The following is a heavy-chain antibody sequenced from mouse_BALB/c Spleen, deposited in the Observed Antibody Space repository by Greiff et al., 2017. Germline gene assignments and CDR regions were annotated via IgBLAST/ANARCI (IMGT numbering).Heavy chain of an antibody. Sequence: VQLQQPGAELVRPGASVKLSCKASGYTFTSYWINWVKQRPGQGLEWIGNIYPSDSYTNYNQKFKDKATLTVDKSSSTAYMQLSSPTSEDSAVYYCTRSRGRDYAMDYWGQGTSVTVSS. CDR3: TRSRGRDYAMDY. D-gene: IGHD1-1*01. V-gene: IGHV1-69*02. CDR2: IYPSDSYT. CDR1: GYTFTSYW. J-gene: IGHJ4*01.